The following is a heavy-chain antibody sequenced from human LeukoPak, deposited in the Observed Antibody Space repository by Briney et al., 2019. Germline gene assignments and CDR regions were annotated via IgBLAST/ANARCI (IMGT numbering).Heavy chain of an antibody. CDR1: GFTFSSYA. V-gene: IGHV3-23*01. CDR2: ISGSGGST. J-gene: IGHJ6*02. CDR3: AKGAVSLRFLEWLPTDYYYGMDV. D-gene: IGHD3-3*01. Sequence: PGGSLRLSCAASGFTFSSYAMSWVRQAPGKGLGWVSAISGSGGSTYYADSVKGRFTISRDNSKNTLYLQMNSLRAEDTAVYYCAKGAVSLRFLEWLPTDYYYGMDVWGQGTTVTVSS.